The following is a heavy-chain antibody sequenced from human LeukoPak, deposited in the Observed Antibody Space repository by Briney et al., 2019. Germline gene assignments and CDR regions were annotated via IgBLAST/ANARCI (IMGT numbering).Heavy chain of an antibody. CDR2: IYSGGTT. CDR3: ARSPGYSYGY. J-gene: IGHJ4*02. V-gene: IGHV3-66*01. CDR1: GFTVSNNY. D-gene: IGHD5-18*01. Sequence: GGSLRLSCAASGFTVSNNYMSWVRQAPGKGLEWVSLIYSGGTTSYTDSVRGRFTISRDDSKNTLYLQMNSLRAEDTAVYYCARSPGYSYGYWGQGTLVTVSS.